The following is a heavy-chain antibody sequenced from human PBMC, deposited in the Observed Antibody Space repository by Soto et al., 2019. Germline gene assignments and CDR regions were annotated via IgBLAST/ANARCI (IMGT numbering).Heavy chain of an antibody. CDR2: IYPGDSDT. V-gene: IGHV5-51*01. CDR1: GYSFTSYW. D-gene: IGHD3-9*01. CDR3: ARQARYFDWLLFFDY. Sequence: PGESLKISCKGSGYSFTSYWIGWVRQMPGKGLEWMGIIYPGDSDTRYSPSFQGQVTISADKSISTAYLQWNSLKASDTAMYYCARQARYFDWLLFFDYWGQGTLVTVSS. J-gene: IGHJ4*02.